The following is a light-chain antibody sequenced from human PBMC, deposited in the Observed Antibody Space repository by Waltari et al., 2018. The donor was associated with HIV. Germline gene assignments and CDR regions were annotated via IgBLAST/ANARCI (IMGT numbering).Light chain of an antibody. CDR1: SSNIGNNA. CDR2: YDV. Sequence: QSVLTQPPSVSEAPRQRVTISCSGRSSNIGNNAVNWYQPPPGTAPKPLIYYDVLLPSGVPDRFPGSNSGTSASLSISGLQSEDEADYYCAAWDDSLNGVVFGGGTKLTVL. J-gene: IGLJ2*01. CDR3: AAWDDSLNGVV. V-gene: IGLV1-36*01.